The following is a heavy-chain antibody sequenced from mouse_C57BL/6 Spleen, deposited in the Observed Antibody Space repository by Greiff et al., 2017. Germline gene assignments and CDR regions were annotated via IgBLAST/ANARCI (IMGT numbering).Heavy chain of an antibody. V-gene: IGHV14-3*01. Sequence: EVQLQQSVAELVRPGASVKLSCTASGFNIKNTYMHWVKQRPEQGLEWIGRIDPANGNTKYAPKFQGKATITADTSSNTAYLQLSSLTSEDTAIYYCAIVSLITTVVEGNAMDYWGQGTSVTVSS. J-gene: IGHJ4*01. CDR2: IDPANGNT. CDR3: AIVSLITTVVEGNAMDY. D-gene: IGHD1-1*01. CDR1: GFNIKNTY.